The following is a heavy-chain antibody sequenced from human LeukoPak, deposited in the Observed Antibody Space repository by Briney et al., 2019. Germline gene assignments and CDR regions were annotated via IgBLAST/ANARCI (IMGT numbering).Heavy chain of an antibody. D-gene: IGHD3-10*01. V-gene: IGHV4-34*01. Sequence: PSETLSLTCAVYGGSFSGYYWSWIRQPPGKGLEWIGEINHSGSTNYNPSLKSRVTISVDTSKNQFSLKLSSVTAADTAVYCCARWGFSFDPWGQGTLVTVSS. CDR3: ARWGFSFDP. CDR2: INHSGST. CDR1: GGSFSGYY. J-gene: IGHJ5*02.